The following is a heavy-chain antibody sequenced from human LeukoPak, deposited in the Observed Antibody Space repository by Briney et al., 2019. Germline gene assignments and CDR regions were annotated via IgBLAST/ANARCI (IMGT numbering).Heavy chain of an antibody. Sequence: SDTLSLTCTVSGGSISSYYWSWIRQPPGKGLEWIGSIYFSGNANYNPSLKSRVTISVDTSMNQSSLKLSSVTDADTAVYYCARLAVFGVVIIPDAFEIWGQGTMVTVSS. CDR1: GGSISSYY. V-gene: IGHV4-59*08. D-gene: IGHD3-3*01. CDR3: ARLAVFGVVIIPDAFEI. CDR2: IYFSGNA. J-gene: IGHJ3*02.